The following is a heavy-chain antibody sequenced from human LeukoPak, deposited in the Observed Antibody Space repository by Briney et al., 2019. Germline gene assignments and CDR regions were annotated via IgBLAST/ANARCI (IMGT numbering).Heavy chain of an antibody. D-gene: IGHD3-10*01. J-gene: IGHJ5*02. Sequence: GASVTVSCTASGYTFTSYGISWVRQAPGQGVEWMGWISAYNGNTNYAQKLQGRVTITTDTSTSTAYMELRSLRSDDTAVYYCARHLLWFGETQYNWFDHWGQGTLVTVSS. CDR3: ARHLLWFGETQYNWFDH. V-gene: IGHV1-18*01. CDR1: GYTFTSYG. CDR2: ISAYNGNT.